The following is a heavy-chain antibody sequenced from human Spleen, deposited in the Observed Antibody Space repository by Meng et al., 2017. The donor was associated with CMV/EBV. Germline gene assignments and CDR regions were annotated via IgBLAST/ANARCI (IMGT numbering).Heavy chain of an antibody. CDR2: IGTAGDT. Sequence: GESLKISCAASGFTFMNYAMNWVRQATGKGLEWVSAIGTAGDTYYPGSVKGRSTISRENAKNSLYLQMNSLRAGDTAVYYCAAMIVAQGAFDIWGQGTMVTVSS. J-gene: IGHJ3*02. D-gene: IGHD3-22*01. CDR3: AAMIVAQGAFDI. V-gene: IGHV3-13*01. CDR1: GFTFMNYA.